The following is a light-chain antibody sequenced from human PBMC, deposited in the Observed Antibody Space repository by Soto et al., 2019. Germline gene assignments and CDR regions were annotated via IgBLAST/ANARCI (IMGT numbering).Light chain of an antibody. CDR2: DAS. CDR3: QQYNSYSSWT. V-gene: IGKV1-9*01. Sequence: IQFTQSPSSLSASVVERVTVTCRASQDIRNYLAWYQQKPGKAPKLLICDASTLYSGVPSRFSGSGSGTDFTLTISGLQPEDFATYYCQQYNSYSSWTFGQGTKVDIK. J-gene: IGKJ1*01. CDR1: QDIRNY.